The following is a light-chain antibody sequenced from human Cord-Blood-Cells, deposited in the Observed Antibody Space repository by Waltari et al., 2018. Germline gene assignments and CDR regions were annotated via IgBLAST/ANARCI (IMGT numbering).Light chain of an antibody. CDR3: AAWDDSLSGPV. Sequence: QSVLTQPPSASGTPGQRVTIYCSGRSSNIGSNYVYWYQQLPGTAPKLLIYRNNQRPSGVPDRFSGSKSGTSASLAISGLRSEDEADYYCAAWDDSLSGPVFGGGTKLTVL. CDR1: SSNIGSNY. CDR2: RNN. V-gene: IGLV1-47*01. J-gene: IGLJ3*02.